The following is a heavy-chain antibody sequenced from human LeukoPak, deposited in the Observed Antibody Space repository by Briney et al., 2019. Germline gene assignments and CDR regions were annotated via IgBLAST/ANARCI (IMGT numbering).Heavy chain of an antibody. J-gene: IGHJ6*03. CDR1: GFTFSTFA. V-gene: IGHV3-23*01. Sequence: GGSLRLSCAASGFTFSTFAMIWVRQPPGKGLEWVSGISYGGINTYYADSVKGRFTISRDNSKNTLYLQMNSLRAEDTAVYYCAKSNDSNYGPWDYYYYYYMDVWGKGTTVTVSS. D-gene: IGHD4-11*01. CDR3: AKSNDSNYGPWDYYYYYYMDV. CDR2: ISYGGINT.